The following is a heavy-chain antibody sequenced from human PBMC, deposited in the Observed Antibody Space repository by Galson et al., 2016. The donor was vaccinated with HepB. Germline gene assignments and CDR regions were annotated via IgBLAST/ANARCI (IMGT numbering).Heavy chain of an antibody. D-gene: IGHD3-3*01. J-gene: IGHJ5*02. V-gene: IGHV1-69*13. Sequence: SVKVSCKASGGTFSSYGISWVRQAPGQGLEWMGGIIPIFGTANYAQKSQGRVTITADESTSTAYMELSSLGSEDTAVYYCARDDDFWRFDPWGQGILVTVSS. CDR2: IIPIFGTA. CDR3: ARDDDFWRFDP. CDR1: GGTFSSYG.